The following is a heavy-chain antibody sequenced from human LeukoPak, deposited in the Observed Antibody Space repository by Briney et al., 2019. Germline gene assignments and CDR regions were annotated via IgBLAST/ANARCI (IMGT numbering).Heavy chain of an antibody. CDR2: IYSGGNS. V-gene: IGHV3-66*04. Sequence: GGSLRLSCAASGFTVGSSYMSWVRQAPGKGLEWVSVIYSGGNSYYADSVKGRFTISRDDSKNTLYLQMNSLRAEDTAVYYCARHPYGVLDYWGQGTLVTVAS. J-gene: IGHJ4*02. CDR3: ARHPYGVLDY. CDR1: GFTVGSSY. D-gene: IGHD4-17*01.